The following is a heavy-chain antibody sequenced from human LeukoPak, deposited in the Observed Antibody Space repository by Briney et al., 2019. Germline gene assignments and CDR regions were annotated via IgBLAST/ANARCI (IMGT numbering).Heavy chain of an antibody. CDR1: GGSFSGYY. CDR2: INHSGST. V-gene: IGHV4-34*09. J-gene: IGHJ4*02. D-gene: IGHD4-17*01. CDR3: ARWGSTVTVDY. Sequence: PSETLSLTCAVYGGSFSGYYWSWIRQPPGKGLEWIGEINHSGSTNYNPSLKSRVTISVDTSKNQFSLKLSSVTAADTAVYYCARWGSTVTVDYWGQGTLVTVSS.